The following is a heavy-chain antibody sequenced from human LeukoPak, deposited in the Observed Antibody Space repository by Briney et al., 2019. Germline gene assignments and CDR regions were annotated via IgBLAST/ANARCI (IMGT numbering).Heavy chain of an antibody. V-gene: IGHV3-23*01. CDR3: ASNNWNDEFDY. Sequence: GSLRLSCAASGLTFSNYAMMWLRQAPGKGLEWVSAITGSGGWTLYADSVKGRFTISRDNSKNTLYLQMNSLRAEDTAVYYCASNNWNDEFDYWGQGTLVTVSS. CDR1: GLTFSNYA. D-gene: IGHD1-20*01. CDR2: ITGSGGWT. J-gene: IGHJ4*02.